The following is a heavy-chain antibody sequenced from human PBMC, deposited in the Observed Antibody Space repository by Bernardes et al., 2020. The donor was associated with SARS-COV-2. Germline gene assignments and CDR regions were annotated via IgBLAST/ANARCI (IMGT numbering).Heavy chain of an antibody. D-gene: IGHD6-6*01. J-gene: IGHJ5*02. V-gene: IGHV1-18*04. CDR1: GYTFTSYG. CDR3: ARDGGLYWEYTSPLTWLDP. CDR2: ISGYNGNT. Sequence: ASVKVSCKASGYTFTSYGISWVRQAPGQGLEWMGWISGYNGNTNYAQKIQGRVTMTTDTSTSTVYMEMRSLRSEDTAVYYCARDGGLYWEYTSPLTWLDPCGQGTLVTVSS.